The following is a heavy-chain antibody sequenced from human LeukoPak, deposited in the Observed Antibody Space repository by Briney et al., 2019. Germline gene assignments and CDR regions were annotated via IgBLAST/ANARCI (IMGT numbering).Heavy chain of an antibody. CDR2: ISGSGGST. CDR1: GFTFSSYA. V-gene: IGHV3-23*01. CDR3: AKRDVWSSGWYNFDY. J-gene: IGHJ4*02. D-gene: IGHD6-19*01. Sequence: GGSLRLSCAASGFTFSSYAMSWVRQAPGKGLEWVSTISGSGGSTYYADSVKGRFTISRDNSENTLYLQMNSLRAEDKAVYYCAKRDVWSSGWYNFDYWGQGTLVTVSS.